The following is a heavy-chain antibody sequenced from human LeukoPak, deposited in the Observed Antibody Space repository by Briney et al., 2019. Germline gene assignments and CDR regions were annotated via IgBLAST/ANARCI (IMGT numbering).Heavy chain of an antibody. D-gene: IGHD3-3*01. V-gene: IGHV4-34*01. Sequence: SETLSLTCAVYGGSFSGYYWSWIRQPPGKGLEWIGSIYYSGSTYYNPSLKSRVTISVDTSKNQFSLKLSSVTAADTAVYYCAGQYDFWSGYYLPDYWGQGTLVTVSS. CDR1: GGSFSGYY. CDR2: IYYSGST. CDR3: AGQYDFWSGYYLPDY. J-gene: IGHJ4*02.